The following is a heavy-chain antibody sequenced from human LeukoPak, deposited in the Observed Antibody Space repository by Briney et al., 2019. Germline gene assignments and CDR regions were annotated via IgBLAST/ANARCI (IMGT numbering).Heavy chain of an antibody. V-gene: IGHV1-69*06. CDR2: IIPIFGTA. Sequence: GASVKVSCKASGGTFSSYAISWVRQAPGQGLEWMGGIIPIFGTANYAQKFQGRVTMTEDTSTDTAYMELSSLRSEDTAVYYCATEHITIPRWGSFAFDIWGQGTMVTVSS. CDR1: GGTFSSYA. CDR3: ATEHITIPRWGSFAFDI. J-gene: IGHJ3*02. D-gene: IGHD3-3*01.